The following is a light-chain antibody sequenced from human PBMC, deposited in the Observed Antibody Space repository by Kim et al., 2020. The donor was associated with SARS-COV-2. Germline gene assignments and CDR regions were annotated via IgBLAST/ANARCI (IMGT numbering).Light chain of an antibody. CDR1: QGISSY. J-gene: IGKJ4*01. V-gene: IGKV1-9*01. CDR3: QQLNSYPRLT. CDR2: SAS. Sequence: SVSDRVTITCRAIQGISSYLAWYQQKPGKAPKLLIHSASTLQSGVPSRFSGSGSGTEFTLTISSLQPEDSATFYCQQLNSYPRLTFGGGTKVDIK.